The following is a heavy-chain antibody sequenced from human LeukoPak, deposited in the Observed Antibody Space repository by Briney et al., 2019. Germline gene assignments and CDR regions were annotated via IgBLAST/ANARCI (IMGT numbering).Heavy chain of an antibody. J-gene: IGHJ6*03. D-gene: IGHD3-3*01. V-gene: IGHV1-8*01. CDR3: ARAQPYYAFWSGYYTPYYYYYYMDV. CDR2: MNPNSGNK. CDR1: GYTFTSYD. Sequence: ASVKVSCKASGYTFTSYDINWVRQATGQELVWMGWMNPNSGNKGYAQKFQGRVTMTRNTSISTAYMELSSLRSEDTAVYYCARAQPYYAFWSGYYTPYYYYYYMDVWGKGTTVTVSS.